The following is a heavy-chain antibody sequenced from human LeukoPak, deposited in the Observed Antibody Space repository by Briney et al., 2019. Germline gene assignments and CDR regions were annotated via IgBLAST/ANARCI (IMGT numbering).Heavy chain of an antibody. Sequence: GGSLRLSCAASGFTFSSYSMTWVRRAPGQGVEWISIISRTSEAIFYADSLKGRFTISRDNAKNSLYLQMNGLRDEDTAVYYCARGATDTTRWFDPWGQGTLVTVSS. J-gene: IGHJ5*02. V-gene: IGHV3-21*01. CDR3: ARGATDTTRWFDP. D-gene: IGHD1-7*01. CDR2: ISRTSEAI. CDR1: GFTFSSYS.